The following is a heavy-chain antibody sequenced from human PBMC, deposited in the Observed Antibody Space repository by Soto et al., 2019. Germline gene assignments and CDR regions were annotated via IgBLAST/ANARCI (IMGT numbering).Heavy chain of an antibody. CDR3: AKDRGDQYYYYYGMDV. V-gene: IGHV3-23*01. CDR2: ISGSGGST. CDR1: GFTFSSYA. D-gene: IGHD4-17*01. Sequence: HPGGSLRLSCAASGFTFSSYAMSWVRQAPGKGLEWVSAISGSGGSTYYADSVKGRFTISRDNSKNTLYLQMNSLRAEDTAVYYCAKDRGDQYYYYYGMDVWGQGTTVTVSS. J-gene: IGHJ6*02.